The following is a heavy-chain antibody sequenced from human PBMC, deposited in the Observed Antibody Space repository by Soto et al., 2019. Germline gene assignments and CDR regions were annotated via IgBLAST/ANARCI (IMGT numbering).Heavy chain of an antibody. J-gene: IGHJ6*02. D-gene: IGHD6-13*01. Sequence: EVQLVESGGGLVKPGGSLRLSCTASGLIFSNYGMNWVRQAAGQRPEWVSSISSGGEYIDYADSVKGRLTISRDNANKILYLQLTSMGVEDTAVDYCATDGAAGAVMGVWGQGTTVTVSS. V-gene: IGHV3-21*01. CDR3: ATDGAAGAVMGV. CDR2: ISSGGEYI. CDR1: GLIFSNYG.